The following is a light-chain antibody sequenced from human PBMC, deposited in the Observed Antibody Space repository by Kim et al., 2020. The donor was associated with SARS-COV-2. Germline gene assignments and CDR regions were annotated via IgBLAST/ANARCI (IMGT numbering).Light chain of an antibody. CDR2: QDK. V-gene: IGLV3-1*01. CDR1: NLGDKY. CDR3: QAWDSSLLM. J-gene: IGLJ3*02. Sequence: SYELTQPPSVSVSPGQTASITCSGDNLGDKYVCWYQQKPGQSPVLVIYQDKKRPSGIPERFSGSNSGNTATLTIGGTQAMDEADYYCQAWDSSLLMFGGGNQLTVL.